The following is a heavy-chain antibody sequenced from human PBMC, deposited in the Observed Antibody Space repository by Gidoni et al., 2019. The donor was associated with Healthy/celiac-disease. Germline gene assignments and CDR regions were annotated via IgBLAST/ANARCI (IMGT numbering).Heavy chain of an antibody. J-gene: IGHJ5*02. CDR2: IIPIFGTA. CDR1: SSYA. D-gene: IGHD6-13*01. CDR3: ASSIAAAGT. Sequence: SSYAISWVRQAPGQGLEWMGGIIPIFGTANYAQKFQGRVTITADESTSTAYMELSSLRSEDTAVYYCASSIAAAGTWGQGTLVTVSS. V-gene: IGHV1-69*01.